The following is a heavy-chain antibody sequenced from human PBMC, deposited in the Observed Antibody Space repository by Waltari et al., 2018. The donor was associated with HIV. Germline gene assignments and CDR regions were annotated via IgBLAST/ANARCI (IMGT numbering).Heavy chain of an antibody. V-gene: IGHV4-59*02. CDR2: MYIRDNA. J-gene: IGHJ6*02. CDR3: VRVERADHGGSYGMDV. CDR1: GGSVSRHN. D-gene: IGHD4-17*01. Sequence: QVQLEESGPGLVKPSETLSLTCTVSGGSVSRHNWSWLRQPPGKGLEWIGYMYIRDNANYNPSLNGRVTISVDTSKNQLSLKLSSVTAADTAVYYCVRVERADHGGSYGMDVWGQGTTVIVSS.